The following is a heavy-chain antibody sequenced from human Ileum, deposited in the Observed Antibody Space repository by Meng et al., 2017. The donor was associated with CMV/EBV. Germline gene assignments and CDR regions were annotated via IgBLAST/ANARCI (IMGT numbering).Heavy chain of an antibody. D-gene: IGHD2-2*01. CDR3: ARQRGDIVVVPAAYFDY. CDR1: GGSISSSSYY. J-gene: IGHJ4*02. V-gene: IGHV4-39*01. CDR2: IYYSGST. Sequence: SETLSLTCTVSGGSISSSSYYWGWIRQPPGKGLEWIGSIYYSGSTYYNPSLKSRVTISVDTSKNQFSLKLSSVTAADTAVYYCARQRGDIVVVPAAYFDYWGQGTLVSAS.